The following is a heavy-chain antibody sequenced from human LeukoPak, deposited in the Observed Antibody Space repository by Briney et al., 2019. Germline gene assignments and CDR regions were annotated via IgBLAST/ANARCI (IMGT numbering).Heavy chain of an antibody. V-gene: IGHV1-8*03. Sequence: ASVKVSCKASGYTFTIYAMNWVRQAPGQGLEWMGWMNPNSGNTGYSQKFQGRVTITRNTSITTAYMELSSLRSEDTAVYYCARGNKDYGDNARGLSDYWGQGTLVTVSS. CDR1: GYTFTIYA. CDR3: ARGNKDYGDNARGLSDY. D-gene: IGHD4-17*01. CDR2: MNPNSGNT. J-gene: IGHJ4*02.